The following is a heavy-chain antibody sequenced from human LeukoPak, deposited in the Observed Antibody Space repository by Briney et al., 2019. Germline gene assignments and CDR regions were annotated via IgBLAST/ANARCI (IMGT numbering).Heavy chain of an antibody. J-gene: IGHJ4*02. Sequence: GGSLRLSCAASGFTFSSYSMNWVRQAPGKGLQWVSCISSSSSTIYYADSVKGRFTISRDNAKNSLYLQMNSLRAEDTAVYYCARDTGSTSSYGSDYWGQGTLVTVSS. V-gene: IGHV3-48*01. CDR1: GFTFSSYS. CDR3: ARDTGSTSSYGSDY. D-gene: IGHD2-2*01. CDR2: ISSSSSTI.